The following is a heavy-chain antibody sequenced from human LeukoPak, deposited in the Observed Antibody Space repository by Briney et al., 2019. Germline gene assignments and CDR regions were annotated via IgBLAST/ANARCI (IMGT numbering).Heavy chain of an antibody. D-gene: IGHD6-19*01. J-gene: IGHJ6*02. V-gene: IGHV4-59*01. Sequence: SETLSLTCTVSGGSISSYYWSWIRQPPGKGLEWIGYIYYSGSTNYNPSLKSRVTISVDTSKNQFSLKLSSVTAADTAVYYCARNPRIAVAGTSYYYGMDVWGQGTTVTVSS. CDR1: GGSISSYY. CDR3: ARNPRIAVAGTSYYYGMDV. CDR2: IYYSGST.